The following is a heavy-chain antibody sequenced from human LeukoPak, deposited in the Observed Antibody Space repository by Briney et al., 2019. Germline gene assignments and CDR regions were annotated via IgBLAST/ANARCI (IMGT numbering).Heavy chain of an antibody. Sequence: KPSGTLSLTCTVSGGSIDSTSYYWGWFRQPPGKGLEWIGTTYYRANTYYNPSLTSRVSISINTSKNQFSLKLTSVTAADTAVYYCARAGGSGLIDYWGQGTLVTVSS. D-gene: IGHD6-19*01. CDR1: GGSIDSTSYY. CDR3: ARAGGSGLIDY. CDR2: TYYRANT. V-gene: IGHV4-39*07. J-gene: IGHJ4*02.